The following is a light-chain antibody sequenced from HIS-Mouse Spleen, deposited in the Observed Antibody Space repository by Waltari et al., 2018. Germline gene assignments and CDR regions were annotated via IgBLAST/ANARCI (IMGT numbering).Light chain of an antibody. CDR3: SSYTSSSFNVV. J-gene: IGLJ2*01. CDR1: SIDVGGYNY. V-gene: IGLV2-14*03. CDR2: DVS. Sequence: QSALTQPASVSGSPGQSITISCTGTSIDVGGYNYFSWYQQHPGKAPKLMIYDVSNRPSGVSNRFSGSKSGNTASLTISGLQAEDEADYYCSSYTSSSFNVVFGGGTKLTVL.